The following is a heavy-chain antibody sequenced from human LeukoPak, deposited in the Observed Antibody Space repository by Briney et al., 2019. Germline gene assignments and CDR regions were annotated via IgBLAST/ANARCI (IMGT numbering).Heavy chain of an antibody. J-gene: IGHJ4*02. D-gene: IGHD6-19*01. V-gene: IGHV3-9*01. CDR3: ATGYSSGWY. CDR2: ISWNSGSI. Sequence: PGGSLRLSCAASGFTFDDYAMHWVRQAPGKGLEWVSGISWNSGSIGYADSVKGRFTISRDNAKNSLYLQMNSLRAEDTAVYYCATGYSSGWYWGQGTLVTVSS. CDR1: GFTFDDYA.